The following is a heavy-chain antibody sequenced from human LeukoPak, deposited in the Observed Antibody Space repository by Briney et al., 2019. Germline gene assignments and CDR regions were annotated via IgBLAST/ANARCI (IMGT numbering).Heavy chain of an antibody. Sequence: GGSLRLSCAASGFXFSSYAISWVRQAPGKGLEWVSPISGSGARTCYADSVKGRFTISRDNSKNTLYLQMNSLRAEDTAVYYCAKEGATSFGPFDYWGQGTLVSVSS. CDR2: ISGSGART. J-gene: IGHJ4*02. D-gene: IGHD1-26*01. CDR1: GFXFSSYA. V-gene: IGHV3-23*01. CDR3: AKEGATSFGPFDY.